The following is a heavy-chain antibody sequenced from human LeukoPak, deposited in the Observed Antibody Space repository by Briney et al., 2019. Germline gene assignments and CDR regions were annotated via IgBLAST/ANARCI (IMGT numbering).Heavy chain of an antibody. J-gene: IGHJ5*02. V-gene: IGHV4-34*01. CDR3: ARTIGWFDP. Sequence: SETLSLTCAVYGGSFSGYYWSWIRQRPGKGLEWIGEINHSGSTNYNPSLKSRVTISVDTSKNQFSLKLSSVTAADTAVYYCARTIGWFDPWGQGTLVTVSS. CDR1: GGSFSGYY. CDR2: INHSGST. D-gene: IGHD1-26*01.